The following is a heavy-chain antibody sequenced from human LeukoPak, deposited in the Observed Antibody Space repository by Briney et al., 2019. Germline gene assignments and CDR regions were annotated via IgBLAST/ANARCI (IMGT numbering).Heavy chain of an antibody. CDR2: IIPIFGTA. CDR3: ARGSRSACSGGSCYSGQ. J-gene: IGHJ4*02. D-gene: IGHD2-15*01. Sequence: SVKVSCKASGGTYSSYAISWVRQAPGQGLEWMGGIIPIFGTANYAQKFQGRVTITADESTSTAYMELSSLRSEDTAVYYCARGSRSACSGGSCYSGQWGQGTLVTVSS. CDR1: GGTYSSYA. V-gene: IGHV1-69*01.